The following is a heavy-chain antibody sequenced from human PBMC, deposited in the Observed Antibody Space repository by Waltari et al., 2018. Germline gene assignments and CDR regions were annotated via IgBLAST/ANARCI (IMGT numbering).Heavy chain of an antibody. CDR3: AREIDRGPGRWFDP. Sequence: QLLLQESGPGLVKPSETLSLTCRVSGGSISGYYWTWIRQPAGKGLEWIGRVYTSGSTNYNPSLKSRVTMSVDTSKNQFSLKLSSVTAADTAVYFCAREIDRGPGRWFDPWGQGTLVTVSS. D-gene: IGHD1-26*01. J-gene: IGHJ5*02. V-gene: IGHV4-4*07. CDR1: GGSISGYY. CDR2: VYTSGST.